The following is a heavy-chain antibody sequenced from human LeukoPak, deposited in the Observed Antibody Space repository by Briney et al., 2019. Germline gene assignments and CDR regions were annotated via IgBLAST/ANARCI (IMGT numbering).Heavy chain of an antibody. CDR2: ISHDGSNK. Sequence: GGSLSLSCAASGFTFSSYAMHWVRQAPGKGLEWVAAISHDGSNKYYADSVKGRFTISRDNSKNTLYLQMNSLRAEDTAVYYCARGGGIRYYYYMDVWGKGTTVTVSS. V-gene: IGHV3-30*04. D-gene: IGHD1-26*01. CDR1: GFTFSSYA. CDR3: ARGGGIRYYYYMDV. J-gene: IGHJ6*03.